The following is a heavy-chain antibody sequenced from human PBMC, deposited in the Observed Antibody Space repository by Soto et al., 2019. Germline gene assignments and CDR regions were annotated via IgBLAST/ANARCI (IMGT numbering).Heavy chain of an antibody. CDR1: GYTFTNYY. CDR3: ARVVELWGNFAI. CDR2: INPNGGST. D-gene: IGHD3-16*01. J-gene: IGHJ3*02. Sequence: QVQLEQSGAEVKKPGASMKVSCKASGYTFTNYYMHWVRQAPGQGLEWMGIINPNGGSTSYAQKFQGRVTMTRATSTSTVYMELSSLRSEDTAVYYCARVVELWGNFAIWGQGTLVTVSS. V-gene: IGHV1-46*03.